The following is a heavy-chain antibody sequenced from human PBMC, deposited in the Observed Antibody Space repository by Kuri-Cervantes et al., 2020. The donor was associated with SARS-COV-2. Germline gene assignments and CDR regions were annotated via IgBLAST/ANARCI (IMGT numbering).Heavy chain of an antibody. CDR2: MNPNSGNK. CDR1: GYIFTSYD. V-gene: IGHV1-8*01. CDR3: ARVPRRYWYFDL. J-gene: IGHJ2*01. Sequence: ASVKVSCKASGYIFTSYDISWVRQATGQGLEWMGWMNPNSGNKGYAQKFQGRLSMTRDTSISTVYMELSSLRAEDTAVYYCARVPRRYWYFDLWGRGTLVTVSS.